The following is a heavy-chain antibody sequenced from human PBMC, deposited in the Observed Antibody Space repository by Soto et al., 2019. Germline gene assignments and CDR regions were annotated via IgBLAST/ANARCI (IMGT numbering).Heavy chain of an antibody. D-gene: IGHD6-6*01. CDR3: ARDRAARYYYYGMDV. CDR2: ISSSSSYI. J-gene: IGHJ6*02. CDR1: GFTFSSYS. V-gene: IGHV3-21*01. Sequence: EVQLVESGGGLVKPGGSLRLSCAASGFTFSSYSMNWVRQAPGKGLEWVSSISSSSSYIYYADSVKGRFTTSRDNAKNSLYLQMNSLRAEDTAVYYCARDRAARYYYYGMDVWGQGTTVTVSS.